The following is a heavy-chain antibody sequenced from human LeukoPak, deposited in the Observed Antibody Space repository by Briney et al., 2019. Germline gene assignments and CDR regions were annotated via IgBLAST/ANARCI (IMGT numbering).Heavy chain of an antibody. CDR2: ISSSSSYI. V-gene: IGHV3-21*01. CDR1: GFTFSSYS. CDR3: ARAYPPYRAAAGTSDY. J-gene: IGHJ4*02. Sequence: GGSLRLSCAASGFTFSSYSMNWVRQAPGKGLEWVSSISSSSSYIYYADSVKGRFTISRDNAKNSLYLQMNSLRAEDTAVYYCARAYPPYRAAAGTSDYWGQGTLVTVSS. D-gene: IGHD6-13*01.